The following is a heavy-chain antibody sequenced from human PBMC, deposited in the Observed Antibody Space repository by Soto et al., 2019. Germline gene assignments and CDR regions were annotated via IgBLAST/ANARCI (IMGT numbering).Heavy chain of an antibody. CDR3: ARANEVITGTPALDS. Sequence: PSETLSLTCTVSGGSISSGDYYWSWIRQPPGKGLEWIGYIYYSGSTYYNPSLKSRVTISVDTSKNQFSLKLSSVTAEDTAVYYCARANEVITGTPALDSWGQGTLVPVSS. J-gene: IGHJ4*02. D-gene: IGHD1-7*01. CDR1: GGSISSGDYY. V-gene: IGHV4-30-4*01. CDR2: IYYSGST.